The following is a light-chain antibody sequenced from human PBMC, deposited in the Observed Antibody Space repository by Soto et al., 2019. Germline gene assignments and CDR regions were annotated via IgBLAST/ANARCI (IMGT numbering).Light chain of an antibody. J-gene: IGKJ1*01. Sequence: DIEMTQSPSSVSASVGERVTITCRASQSTSSYLAWYQQKPGKAPKLLIYQASSLENGVPSRFSGSGSGTEFSLTISSLQPDDFATYYCQQYSSHSTFGQGTKVDI. V-gene: IGKV1-5*03. CDR3: QQYSSHST. CDR2: QAS. CDR1: QSTSSY.